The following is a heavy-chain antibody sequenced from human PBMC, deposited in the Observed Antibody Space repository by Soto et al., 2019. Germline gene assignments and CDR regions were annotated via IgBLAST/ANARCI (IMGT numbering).Heavy chain of an antibody. CDR2: INAGNGNT. D-gene: IGHD6-19*01. CDR1: GYTFTSYA. CDR3: ARVSSGCYPYFDY. V-gene: IGHV1-3*01. Sequence: ASVKVSCKASGYTFTSYAMHWVRQAPGQRLEWMGWINAGNGNTKYSQKFQGRVTITRDTSASTAYMELSSLRSEDTAVYYCARVSSGCYPYFDYWGQGTLDTVSS. J-gene: IGHJ4*02.